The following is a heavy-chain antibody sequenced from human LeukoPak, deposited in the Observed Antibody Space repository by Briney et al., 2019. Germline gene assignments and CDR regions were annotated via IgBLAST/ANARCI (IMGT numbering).Heavy chain of an antibody. CDR1: GYTFTGYY. D-gene: IGHD3-22*01. Sequence: ASVKVSCKASGYTFTGYYMHWVRQAPGQGLEWMGWMNPNSGNTGYAQKFQGRVTMTRNTSISTAYMELSSLRSEDTAVYYCARPAGYNYYYDSSGYSYYFDYWGQGTLVTVSS. V-gene: IGHV1-8*02. CDR2: MNPNSGNT. CDR3: ARPAGYNYYYDSSGYSYYFDY. J-gene: IGHJ4*02.